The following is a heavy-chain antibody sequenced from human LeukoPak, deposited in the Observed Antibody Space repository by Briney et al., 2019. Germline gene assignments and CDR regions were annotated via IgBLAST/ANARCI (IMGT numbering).Heavy chain of an antibody. CDR1: GFTFSTYW. V-gene: IGHV3-7*01. CDR2: INQDGSAA. Sequence: GGSLRLSCEASGFTFSTYWMSWVRQAPGKGLEWVANINQDGSAAFYVDSVKGRFTISRDNAKNSLHLQMNSLRVDDTAVYHCAREVNAGYWGQGTLVTVSS. J-gene: IGHJ4*02. D-gene: IGHD1-1*01. CDR3: AREVNAGY.